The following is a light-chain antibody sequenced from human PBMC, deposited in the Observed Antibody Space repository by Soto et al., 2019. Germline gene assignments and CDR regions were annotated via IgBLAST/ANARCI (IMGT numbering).Light chain of an antibody. Sequence: QSVLTQPDSVSGSPGQSITISCTGTSSDVGSYNLVSWYQQHPGKAPKLMIYEGSKRPSGISNSFSGSKSGNTASLTISGLQAEDEADYYCCSYAGSSTPLYVFGTGTKVTVL. CDR1: SSDVGSYNL. J-gene: IGLJ1*01. CDR3: CSYAGSSTPLYV. V-gene: IGLV2-23*01. CDR2: EGS.